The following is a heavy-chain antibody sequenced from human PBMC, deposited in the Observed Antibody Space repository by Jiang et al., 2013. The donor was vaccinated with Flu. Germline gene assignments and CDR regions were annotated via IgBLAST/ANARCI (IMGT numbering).Heavy chain of an antibody. D-gene: IGHD3-22*01. Sequence: VQLLESGGGLVQPGGSLRLSCSASGFTFGSYAINWVRQAPGKGLEWVSAIRLSDDRTYYADSVKGRFTISRDDSKNTVYLQMNSLRAEDTAVYYCAQDYYFDRIGYYYVHWGQGTLVTVSS. CDR1: GFTFGSYA. J-gene: IGHJ4*02. CDR2: IRLSDDRT. V-gene: IGHV3-23*01. CDR3: AQDYYFDRIGYYYVH.